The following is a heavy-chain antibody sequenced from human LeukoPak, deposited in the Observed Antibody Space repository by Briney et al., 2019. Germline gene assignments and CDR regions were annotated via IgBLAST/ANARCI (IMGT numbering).Heavy chain of an antibody. CDR3: ARGEGGYSISWYDY. J-gene: IGHJ4*02. V-gene: IGHV1-18*01. D-gene: IGHD6-13*01. Sequence: ASVKVSCKASGYTFTSYGISWVRQAHGQGLEWMGWISAYNGNTNFAQKLQGRVTMTTDTSTSTAYMELRSLRSDDTAVYYCARGEGGYSISWYDYWGQGTLVTVSS. CDR1: GYTFTSYG. CDR2: ISAYNGNT.